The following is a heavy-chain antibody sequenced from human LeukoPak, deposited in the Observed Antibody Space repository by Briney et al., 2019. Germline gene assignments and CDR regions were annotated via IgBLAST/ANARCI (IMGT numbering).Heavy chain of an antibody. J-gene: IGHJ1*01. CDR2: ISRNGGST. D-gene: IGHD6-19*01. V-gene: IGHV3-64*01. Sequence: PGGSLRLSCAASGFTFSSYGMHWVRQAAGKGLEYDSAISRNGGSTNYANSVKGRFTISRDNSKNTLYLQMGSLRTEDMAVYYCARVSSGWYGYWGQGTLVTVSS. CDR3: ARVSSGWYGY. CDR1: GFTFSSYG.